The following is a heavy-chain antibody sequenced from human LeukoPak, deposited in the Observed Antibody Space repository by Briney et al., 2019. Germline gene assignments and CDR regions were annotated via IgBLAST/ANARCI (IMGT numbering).Heavy chain of an antibody. CDR1: GGSISSGSYD. CDR3: ARDSYDFWSGYVRFDP. CDR2: IYTSGST. Sequence: SETLSLTCTVSGGSISSGSYDWSWIRQPARKGLDWIGRIYTSGSTNYNPSLKSRVTISVDTSKNQFSLKLSSVTAADTAVYYCARDSYDFWSGYVRFDPWGQGTLVTVSS. V-gene: IGHV4-61*02. J-gene: IGHJ5*02. D-gene: IGHD3-3*01.